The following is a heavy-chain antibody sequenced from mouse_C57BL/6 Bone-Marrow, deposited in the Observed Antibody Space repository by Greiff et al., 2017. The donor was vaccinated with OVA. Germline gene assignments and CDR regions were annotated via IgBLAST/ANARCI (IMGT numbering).Heavy chain of an antibody. D-gene: IGHD3-2*02. V-gene: IGHV2-2*01. CDR1: GFSLTSYG. J-gene: IGHJ2*01. CDR3: ARLDSSGLDD. Sequence: QVQLQQSGPGLVQPSPSLSISCTASGFSLTSYGVHWVRQSPGKGLEWLGVIWSGGSTDYNAAFISRLSISKDNSKSQVFFKMNSLQADDTAIYYCARLDSSGLDDWGQGTTLTVSS. CDR2: IWSGGST.